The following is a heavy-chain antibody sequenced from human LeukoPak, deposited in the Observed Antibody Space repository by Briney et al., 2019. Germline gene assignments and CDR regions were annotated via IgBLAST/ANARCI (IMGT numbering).Heavy chain of an antibody. CDR3: ARGLEYLDDYGMDV. CDR1: GFTFSSYW. Sequence: GGSLRLSCAASGFTFSSYWMHWVRQAPGRGLVWVSRINSDGSSTSYADSVKGRFTISRDNAKNTLYLQMNSLRAEDTAVYYCARGLEYLDDYGMDVWGQGTTVTVSS. J-gene: IGHJ6*02. V-gene: IGHV3-74*01. CDR2: INSDGSST. D-gene: IGHD2-2*02.